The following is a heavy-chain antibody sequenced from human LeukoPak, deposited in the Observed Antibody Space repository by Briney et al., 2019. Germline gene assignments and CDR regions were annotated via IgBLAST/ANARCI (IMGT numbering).Heavy chain of an antibody. CDR1: GYTFTSYA. Sequence: ASVKVSCKASGYTFTSYAMHWVRQAPGQGLEWMGWINAGNGNTKYSQKFQGRVTITRDTSASTAYMELSSLRSEDTAVYYCARDRVVVPAAMPTRLGFDPWGQGTLVTVSS. CDR2: INAGNGNT. D-gene: IGHD2-2*01. J-gene: IGHJ5*02. V-gene: IGHV1-3*01. CDR3: ARDRVVVPAAMPTRLGFDP.